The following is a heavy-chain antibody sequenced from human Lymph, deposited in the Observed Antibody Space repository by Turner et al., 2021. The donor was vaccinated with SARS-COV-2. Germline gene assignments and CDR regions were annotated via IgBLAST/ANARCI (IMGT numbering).Heavy chain of an antibody. CDR1: GYTFTGSH. CDR2: INPNSGGT. J-gene: IGHJ6*02. D-gene: IGHD3-3*01. Sequence: QVQLVQSGAEVKKPGASVTVSCKASGYTFTGSHMHWVRQAPGQGLEWMGWINPNSGGTNYAQKFQGRVTMTRDTSISAAYMELSRLRSDDTAVYYCARDVERYNDFWSGYSGGYGMDVWGQGTTVTVSS. CDR3: ARDVERYNDFWSGYSGGYGMDV. V-gene: IGHV1-2*02.